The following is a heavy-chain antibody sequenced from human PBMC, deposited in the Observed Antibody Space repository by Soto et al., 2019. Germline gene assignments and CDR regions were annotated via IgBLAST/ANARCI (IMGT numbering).Heavy chain of an antibody. CDR1: GFTFSFYA. CDR3: ARDPGGYPLGTFNI. D-gene: IGHD2-8*02. V-gene: IGHV3-30-3*01. Sequence: QIQLVESGGGVVQPGRSLRLSCAASGFTFSFYAMHWVRQAPGKGLEWVAVISDNGNTKYFADSVRGRFTISRDNSKNTLFLQMGRLRSEDTAMYCCARDPGGYPLGTFNIGGQGTVVTVSS. CDR2: ISDNGNTK. J-gene: IGHJ3*02.